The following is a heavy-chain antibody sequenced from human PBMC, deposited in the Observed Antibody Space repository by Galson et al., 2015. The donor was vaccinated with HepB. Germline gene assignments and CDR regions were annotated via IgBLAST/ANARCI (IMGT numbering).Heavy chain of an antibody. J-gene: IGHJ3*02. CDR1: GFTFSSYS. D-gene: IGHD5-24*01. V-gene: IGHV3-21*01. CDR3: ARRGDGYNWGDAFDI. Sequence: SLRLSCAASGFTFSSYSMNWVRQAPGKGLEWVSSISSSSSYIYYADSVKGRFTISRDNAKNSLYLQMNSLRAEDTAVYYCARRGDGYNWGDAFDIWGQGTMVTASS. CDR2: ISSSSSYI.